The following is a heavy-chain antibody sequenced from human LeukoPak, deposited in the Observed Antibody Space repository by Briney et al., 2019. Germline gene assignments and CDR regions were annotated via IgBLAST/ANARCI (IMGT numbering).Heavy chain of an antibody. D-gene: IGHD2-15*01. CDR2: ISSTSSYI. CDR3: ARALLGYCSGGSCYFDY. V-gene: IGHV3-21*01. J-gene: IGHJ4*02. CDR1: GFTFSSYS. Sequence: GGSLRLSCAASGFTFSSYSMNWVRQAPGKGLEWVSSISSTSSYIYYADSLKGRFTISRDDAKNSLYLQMNSLRAEDTAVYYCARALLGYCSGGSCYFDYWGRGTLVTVSS.